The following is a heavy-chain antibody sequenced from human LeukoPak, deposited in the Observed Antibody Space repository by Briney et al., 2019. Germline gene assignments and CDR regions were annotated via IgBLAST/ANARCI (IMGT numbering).Heavy chain of an antibody. CDR1: GGSFSGYY. J-gene: IGHJ4*02. CDR3: ARGRPFY. Sequence: SETLSLTCAVYGGSFSGYYWSWIRQPPGKGLEWIGEINHSGSTNYNPSLKRRVTISIDTSKNQFSLRLSSVTAADTAVYYCARGRPFYWGQGTLVTVSS. CDR2: INHSGST. V-gene: IGHV4-34*01. D-gene: IGHD3-16*01.